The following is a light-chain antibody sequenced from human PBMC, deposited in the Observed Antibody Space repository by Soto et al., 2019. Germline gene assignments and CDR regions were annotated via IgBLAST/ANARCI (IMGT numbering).Light chain of an antibody. CDR1: QSVSSSY. CDR3: QQDGSSPQT. J-gene: IGKJ1*01. V-gene: IGKV3-20*01. Sequence: EIVLTQSPGTLSLSPGERATLSCRASQSVSSSYLAWYQQKPGQAPRLLIYAASNRATGIPDRFSGSGSGTDFTLTISRLEPEDFAVYYCQQDGSSPQTFGQGTRVEIK. CDR2: AAS.